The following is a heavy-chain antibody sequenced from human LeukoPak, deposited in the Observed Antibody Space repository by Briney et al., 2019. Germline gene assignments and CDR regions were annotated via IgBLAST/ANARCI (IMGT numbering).Heavy chain of an antibody. V-gene: IGHV3-23*01. J-gene: IGHJ4*02. CDR1: GFTFSSYA. Sequence: GGSLRLSCAASGFTFSSYAMSWVRQAPGKGLEWVSAISGSGGSTYYADSVKGRFTISRDNSKNTLYLQMNSLRAEDTAVYYCAKSLRIAIFGVVALFDYWGQGTLVTVSS. CDR3: AKSLRIAIFGVVALFDY. D-gene: IGHD3-3*01. CDR2: ISGSGGST.